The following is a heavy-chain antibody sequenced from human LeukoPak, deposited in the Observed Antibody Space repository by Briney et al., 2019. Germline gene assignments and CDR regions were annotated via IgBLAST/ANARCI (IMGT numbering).Heavy chain of an antibody. CDR1: GGSFSGYY. Sequence: SETLSLTCAVYGGSFSGYYWSWIRQPPGKGLEWIGEINHSGSTYYNPSLKSRVTISVDTSKNQFSLKLSSVTAADTAVYYCARPPTGGYSYGSPFDYWGQGTLVTVSS. V-gene: IGHV4-34*01. CDR3: ARPPTGGYSYGSPFDY. J-gene: IGHJ4*02. CDR2: INHSGST. D-gene: IGHD5-18*01.